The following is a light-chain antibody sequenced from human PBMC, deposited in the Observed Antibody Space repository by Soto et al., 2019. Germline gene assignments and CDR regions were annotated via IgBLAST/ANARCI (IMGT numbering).Light chain of an antibody. CDR1: KSVSSSY. V-gene: IGKV3-20*01. Sequence: EIVLTQSPGPLSFSPGERATLSCSASKSVSSSYLARYQQKPGQSPRILIYGASSRATGIPDRFSGSGSGTDFNLTFSRLEPEDLAVYYCQQYCSSAWPFVQGTKVQLK. J-gene: IGKJ1*01. CDR3: QQYCSSAWP. CDR2: GAS.